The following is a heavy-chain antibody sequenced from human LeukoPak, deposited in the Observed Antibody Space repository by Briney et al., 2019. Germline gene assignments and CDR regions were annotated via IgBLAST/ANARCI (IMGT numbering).Heavy chain of an antibody. Sequence: GASVKVSCKASGYTFTSYDINWVRQATGQGLEWMGWMKPNSGNTGYAQKFQGRVTMTRNTSISTAYMELSSLRSEDTAVYYCARGRSYGHGYQLLYWFRYYYYYYMDVWGKGTTVTVSS. CDR3: ARGRSYGHGYQLLYWFRYYYYYYMDV. CDR1: GYTFTSYD. CDR2: MKPNSGNT. V-gene: IGHV1-8*01. D-gene: IGHD2-2*02. J-gene: IGHJ6*03.